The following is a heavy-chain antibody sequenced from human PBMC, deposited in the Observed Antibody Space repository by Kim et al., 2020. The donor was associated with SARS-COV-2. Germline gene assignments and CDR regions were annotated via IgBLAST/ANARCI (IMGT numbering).Heavy chain of an antibody. D-gene: IGHD3-3*01. V-gene: IGHV3-33*01. Sequence: GGSLRLSCAASGFTFSSYGMHWVRQAPGKGLEWVAAIWYDGSNKYYADSVKGRFTISRDNSKNTLYLQMNSLRAEDTAVYYCARERAVFLEWLPLDYWGQGTLVTVSS. CDR2: IWYDGSNK. CDR3: ARERAVFLEWLPLDY. CDR1: GFTFSSYG. J-gene: IGHJ4*02.